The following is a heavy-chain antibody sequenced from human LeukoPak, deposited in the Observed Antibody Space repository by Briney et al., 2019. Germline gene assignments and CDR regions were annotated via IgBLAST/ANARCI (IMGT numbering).Heavy chain of an antibody. CDR3: ARLWAGDYFDY. J-gene: IGHJ4*02. V-gene: IGHV3-7*04. D-gene: IGHD6-19*01. CDR2: IKEDGSEK. CDR1: GFTFSSYW. Sequence: PGGSLRLTCAVSGFTFSSYWMSWVRQAPGKGLEWVANIKEDGSEKYYVDSVKGRLTISRDTAKSSLYLQMNSLRAEDTAVYYCARLWAGDYFDYWGQGTLVTVSS.